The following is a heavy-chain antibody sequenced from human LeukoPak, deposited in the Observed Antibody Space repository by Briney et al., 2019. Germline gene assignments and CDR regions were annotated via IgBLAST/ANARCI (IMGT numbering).Heavy chain of an antibody. J-gene: IGHJ4*02. CDR1: GGSISSYY. D-gene: IGHD6-13*01. Sequence: SETLSLTCTVSGGSISSYYWSWIRQPPGKGLEWIGYICYSGSTNYNPSLKSRVTISVDTSKNQFSLKLSSVTAADTAVYYCASHKYSSSWGYFDYWGQGTLVTVSS. CDR3: ASHKYSSSWGYFDY. CDR2: ICYSGST. V-gene: IGHV4-59*08.